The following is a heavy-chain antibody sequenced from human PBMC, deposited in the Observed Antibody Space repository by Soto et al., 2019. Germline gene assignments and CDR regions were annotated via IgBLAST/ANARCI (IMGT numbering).Heavy chain of an antibody. J-gene: IGHJ4*02. CDR1: GFTFTNYW. CDR2: INQDGSDK. CDR3: SRSLDS. Sequence: EVQLMESGGGLVQPGGSLGLSCAASGFTFTNYWMDWVRQTPGKGLEWVANINQDGSDKNYVDSVKGRFTISRDNAKNSVYLQMSSLTAEDSALYFCSRSLDSWGRGTLVTVSS. V-gene: IGHV3-7*01.